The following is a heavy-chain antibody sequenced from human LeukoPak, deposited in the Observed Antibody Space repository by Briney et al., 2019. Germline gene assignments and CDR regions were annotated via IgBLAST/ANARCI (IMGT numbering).Heavy chain of an antibody. CDR3: ARDRRSSSWFPYYYYGMDV. Sequence: ASVKVSCKASGYTFTTYYMHWVRQAPGQGLEWMGILNPSSGSTSYAQRFQGRVTMTRDTSTSTFYMELRSLKSEDTAVYYCARDRRSSSWFPYYYYGMDVWGQGTTVTVSS. D-gene: IGHD6-13*01. V-gene: IGHV1-46*01. J-gene: IGHJ6*02. CDR1: GYTFTTYY. CDR2: LNPSSGST.